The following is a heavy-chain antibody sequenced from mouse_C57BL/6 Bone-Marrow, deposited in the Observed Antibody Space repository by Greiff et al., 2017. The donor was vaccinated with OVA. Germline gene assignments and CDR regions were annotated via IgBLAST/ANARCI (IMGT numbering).Heavy chain of an antibody. J-gene: IGHJ4*01. V-gene: IGHV1-62-2*01. CDR2: FYPGSGSI. CDR3: ARHGAGYYCGRSRGYARDY. Sequence: QVQLQQSGAELVKPGASVKLSCKASGYTFTEYTIHWVKQRPGQGLEWIGWFYPGSGSIKYNEKFKDKATLTADKSSSTAYMELSSLTSEDSAVCFCARHGAGYYCGRSRGYARDYWGQGTSVTVSS. D-gene: IGHD1-1*01. CDR1: GYTFTEYT.